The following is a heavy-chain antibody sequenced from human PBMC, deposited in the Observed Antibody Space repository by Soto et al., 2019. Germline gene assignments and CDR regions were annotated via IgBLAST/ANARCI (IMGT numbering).Heavy chain of an antibody. CDR1: GFTFSDYD. CDR3: ARRHNSGWGAFDI. CDR2: ITGGSSAI. Sequence: QVQLVESGGGLVKPGGSLRLSCAASGFTFSDYDMNWIRQAPGKGLEWISYITGGSSAINYADSVKGRFTISRDNAENSLFLQMNSLTAEDTAVYYCARRHNSGWGAFDIWGQGTLVTVSS. D-gene: IGHD6-19*01. J-gene: IGHJ3*02. V-gene: IGHV3-11*01.